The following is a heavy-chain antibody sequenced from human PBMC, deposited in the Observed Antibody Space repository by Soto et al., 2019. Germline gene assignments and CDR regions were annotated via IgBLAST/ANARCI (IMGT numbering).Heavy chain of an antibody. CDR1: GFTFSSYA. CDR2: ISGGGSST. D-gene: IGHD2-8*02. V-gene: IGHV3-23*01. J-gene: IGHJ4*02. CDR3: AKGPTLVFPHLGN. Sequence: EVALLESGGGLVQPGGSLRLSCAASGFTFSSYAMSWVRQAPGKGLEWVSAISGGGSSTYYGDTVKGRFTISRDNSKNTLSLQMNGLRAEDTAVYYCAKGPTLVFPHLGNWGQGTLVTVSS.